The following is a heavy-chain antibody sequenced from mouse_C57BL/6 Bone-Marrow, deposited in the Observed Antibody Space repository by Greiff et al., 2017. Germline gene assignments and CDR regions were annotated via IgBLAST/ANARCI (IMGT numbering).Heavy chain of an antibody. CDR2: IYPRSGNT. D-gene: IGHD1-1*01. CDR3: AREDYYVSSGGYFDV. V-gene: IGHV1-81*01. Sequence: VQLQQSGAELARPGASVKLSCKASGYTFTSYGISWVKQRTGQGLEWIGEIYPRSGNTYYNEKFKGTATLTADKSSSTAYMELRSLTSEDSAVYFCAREDYYVSSGGYFDVWGTGTTVTVSS. CDR1: GYTFTSYG. J-gene: IGHJ1*03.